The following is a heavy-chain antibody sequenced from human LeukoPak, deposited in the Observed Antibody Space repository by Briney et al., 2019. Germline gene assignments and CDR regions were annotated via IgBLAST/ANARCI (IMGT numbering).Heavy chain of an antibody. Sequence: GASVKVSCKASGYTFVGYYLHWVRHAPGHGLERVAWIDPYTGNTHYAQKFQGRITVTRDTSVSTTYMELSWLTSDDTARYYCAREYSASEHWGQGTLVTVSS. D-gene: IGHD5-12*01. CDR2: IDPYTGNT. J-gene: IGHJ4*02. CDR3: AREYSASEH. V-gene: IGHV1-2*02. CDR1: GYTFVGYY.